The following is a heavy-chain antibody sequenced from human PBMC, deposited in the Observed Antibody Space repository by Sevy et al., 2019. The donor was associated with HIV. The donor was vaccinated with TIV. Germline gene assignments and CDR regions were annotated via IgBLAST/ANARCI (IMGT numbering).Heavy chain of an antibody. Sequence: GGSLRLSCAASGFTFSSYEMNWVRQAPGKGLEWVSYISNSGTAIYYSDSVKGRFTISRDNTNNMLYLQMNRLRAEDTAIYYWEAITTDGRDCWGQGTLVTVSS. CDR3: EAITTDGRDC. V-gene: IGHV3-48*03. CDR1: GFTFSSYE. CDR2: ISNSGTAI. D-gene: IGHD1-1*01. J-gene: IGHJ4*02.